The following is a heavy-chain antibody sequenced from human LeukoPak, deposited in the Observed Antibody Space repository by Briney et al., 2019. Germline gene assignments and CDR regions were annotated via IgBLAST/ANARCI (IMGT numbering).Heavy chain of an antibody. CDR3: ARFPRGERPTINGVFNF. CDR2: IYTSGST. CDR1: GGSISSYY. V-gene: IGHV4-4*07. D-gene: IGHD5-24*01. J-gene: IGHJ3*01. Sequence: SETLSLTCTVSGGSISSYYWSWIRQPAGKGLEWIGRIYTSGSTNYNPSLKSRVTISVDTSKNQFSLKLSSVTAADTAVYYCARFPRGERPTINGVFNFGAQGKRATVPS.